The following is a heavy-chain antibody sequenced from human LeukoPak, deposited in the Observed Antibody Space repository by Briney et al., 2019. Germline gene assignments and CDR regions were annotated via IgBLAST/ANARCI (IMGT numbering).Heavy chain of an antibody. CDR2: IYTSGST. Sequence: PSETLSLTCTVSGGSISSYYWSWIRQPAGKGLEWIGRIYTSGSTNYNPSLKSRVTMSVDTSKNQFSLKLSSVTAADTAVYYCARGRRYYGSGRFRPYFDYWGQGTLVTVSS. V-gene: IGHV4-4*07. CDR3: ARGRRYYGSGRFRPYFDY. CDR1: GGSISSYY. J-gene: IGHJ4*02. D-gene: IGHD3-10*01.